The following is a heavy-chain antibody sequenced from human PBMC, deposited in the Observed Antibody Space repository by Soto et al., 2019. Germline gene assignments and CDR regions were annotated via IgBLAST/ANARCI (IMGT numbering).Heavy chain of an antibody. D-gene: IGHD5-18*01. V-gene: IGHV4-59*08. CDR1: GDSLNGYY. CDR3: ARHMNSYGNEAFDC. Sequence: QVQLQESGPGLVKPSETLSLTCTVSGDSLNGYYWSWIRQSPGNGLEWIAFIHYTGRTSYNPSLKSRLTISQDTSHNYFSLNLNPVTAADTAVYYCARHMNSYGNEAFDCWGQGTLVTVSS. J-gene: IGHJ4*02. CDR2: IHYTGRT.